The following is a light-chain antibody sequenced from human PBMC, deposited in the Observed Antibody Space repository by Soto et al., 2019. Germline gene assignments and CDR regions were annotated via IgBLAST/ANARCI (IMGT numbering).Light chain of an antibody. Sequence: IQMTQSPFSVSASVGDRVTITCRASQSISSYLNWYQQKPGKAPKLLIYAASSLQSGVPSRFSGSGSGTDFTLTISGLEPEDFVVFYCYQYGSSPPTFGQGTKVDNK. CDR1: QSISSY. CDR2: AAS. CDR3: YQYGSSPPT. J-gene: IGKJ1*01. V-gene: IGKV1-39*01.